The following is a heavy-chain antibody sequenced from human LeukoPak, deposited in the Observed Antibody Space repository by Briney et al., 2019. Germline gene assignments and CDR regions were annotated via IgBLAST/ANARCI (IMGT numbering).Heavy chain of an antibody. J-gene: IGHJ4*02. Sequence: GGSLRLSCAASGFSFSNFWMHWVRQVPGKGLVWVSRISSDGSDTIYADSVKGRFTMSRDNAKNTLYLQMNSLRAEDTAVYYCVRGASGSYYAYWGQGTLVTVSS. CDR3: VRGASGSYYAY. V-gene: IGHV3-74*01. CDR1: GFSFSNFW. D-gene: IGHD1-26*01. CDR2: ISSDGSDT.